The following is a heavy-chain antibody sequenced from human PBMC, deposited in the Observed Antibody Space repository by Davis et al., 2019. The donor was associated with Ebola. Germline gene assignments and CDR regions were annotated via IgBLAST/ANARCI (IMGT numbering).Heavy chain of an antibody. Sequence: GESLKISCAASGFTFSSYWMSWVRQAPGKGLEWVANIKQDGSEKYYVDSVKGRFTISRDNAKNPLYLQMNSLRAEDTAVYYCARDRERFLEWLSAYYYYYGMDVWGQGTTVTVSS. CDR3: ARDRERFLEWLSAYYYYYGMDV. CDR2: IKQDGSEK. D-gene: IGHD3-3*01. V-gene: IGHV3-7*01. CDR1: GFTFSSYW. J-gene: IGHJ6*02.